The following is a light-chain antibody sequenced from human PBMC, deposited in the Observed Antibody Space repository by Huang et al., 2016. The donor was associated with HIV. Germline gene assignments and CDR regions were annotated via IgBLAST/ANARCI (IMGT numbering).Light chain of an antibody. CDR3: QQYNNWPLTWT. V-gene: IGKV3-15*01. CDR2: GAS. CDR1: QSVNSD. Sequence: EIVMTQSPATLSVSPGERATLPCRASQSVNSDLAWYQQKPGQAPRLLMFGASTRATGIPARFSGSGSGTEFTLTISSLQSEDFAVYYCQQYNNWPLTWTFGQGTKVEIK. J-gene: IGKJ1*01.